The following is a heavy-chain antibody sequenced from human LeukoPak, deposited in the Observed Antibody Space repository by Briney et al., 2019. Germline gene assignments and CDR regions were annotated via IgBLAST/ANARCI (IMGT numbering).Heavy chain of an antibody. CDR1: GFTFTSYW. CDR3: ARQGDYEFDS. J-gene: IGHJ4*02. CDR2: IYPGDSDT. V-gene: IGHV5-51*01. Sequence: GESLKISCKGSGFTFTSYWIGWVRQMPGKGLEWMGIIYPGDSDTRYGPSFQGQVTISADKSVTTAYLHWSSLKASDTAMYYCARQGDYEFDSWGQGTLVTVSS. D-gene: IGHD4-17*01.